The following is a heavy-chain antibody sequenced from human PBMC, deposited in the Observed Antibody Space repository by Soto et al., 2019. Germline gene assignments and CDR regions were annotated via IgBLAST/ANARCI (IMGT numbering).Heavy chain of an antibody. J-gene: IGHJ3*02. CDR2: IYPGDSDT. V-gene: IGHV5-51*01. CDR3: ALSGVLAAAGHDAFDI. CDR1: GYSFTSYW. D-gene: IGHD6-13*01. Sequence: GESLKISCKGSGYSFTSYWIGWVRQMPGKGLEWMGIIYPGDSDTGYSPSFQGQVTISADKSISTAYLQWSSLKASDTAMHYCALSGVLAAAGHDAFDIWGQGTMVTVSS.